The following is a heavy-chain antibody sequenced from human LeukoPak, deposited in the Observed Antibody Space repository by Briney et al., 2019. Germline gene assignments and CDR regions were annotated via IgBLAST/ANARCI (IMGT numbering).Heavy chain of an antibody. Sequence: GGSLRLSCAASGFTFSSYAMSWVRQAPGKGLEWVSAISGSGSSTYYADSVKGRFTISRDNSKNTLYLQMNSLRAEDTAVYYCAKGHRYGDSPDYWGQGTLVTVSS. CDR1: GFTFSSYA. D-gene: IGHD4-17*01. V-gene: IGHV3-23*01. J-gene: IGHJ4*02. CDR3: AKGHRYGDSPDY. CDR2: ISGSGSST.